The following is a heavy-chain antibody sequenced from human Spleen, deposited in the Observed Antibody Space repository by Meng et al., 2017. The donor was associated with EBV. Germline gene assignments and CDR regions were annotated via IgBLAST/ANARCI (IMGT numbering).Heavy chain of an antibody. V-gene: IGHV4-39*01. Sequence: PLGEQCLGPVKPCAPLSLPCTVSGDSIISFYYWGWIRQPPGRGLEWIGSVHYTGSTYYSPSLKSRVTVSVDTSKNQFSLRLTSVTAADTAVYYCARPFPSWQSPRLDPFGAWGQGTLVTVSS. CDR2: VHYTGST. D-gene: IGHD6-19*01. CDR3: ARPFPSWQSPRLDPFGA. J-gene: IGHJ5*02. CDR1: GDSIISFYY.